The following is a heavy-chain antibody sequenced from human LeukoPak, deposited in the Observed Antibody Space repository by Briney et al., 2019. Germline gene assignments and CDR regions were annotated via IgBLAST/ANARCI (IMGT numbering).Heavy chain of an antibody. CDR3: ARGASTSRYYSDY. D-gene: IGHD3-3*01. CDR1: GFTFSSYA. CDR2: ISYDGSNK. Sequence: GGSLRLSCAASGFTFSSYAMHCFRQAPGKGLEWVAVISYDGSNKYYADSVKGRFTISRDNSKNTLYLQMNSLRAEDTAVYYCARGASTSRYYSDYWGQGTLVTVSS. V-gene: IGHV3-30*04. J-gene: IGHJ4*02.